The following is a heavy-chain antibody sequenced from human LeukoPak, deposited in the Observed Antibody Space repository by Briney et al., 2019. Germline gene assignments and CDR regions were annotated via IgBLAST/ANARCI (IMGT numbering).Heavy chain of an antibody. J-gene: IGHJ4*02. V-gene: IGHV1-3*01. CDR2: INAGNGNT. CDR1: GYTFTSYA. D-gene: IGHD1-26*01. Sequence: GASVKVSCTASGYTFTSYAMHWVRQAPGQRLEWMGWINAGNGNTKYSQKFQGRVTITRDTSASTAYMELSSLRSEDTAVYYCARVGIHYLGAFDYWGQGTLVTVSS. CDR3: ARVGIHYLGAFDY.